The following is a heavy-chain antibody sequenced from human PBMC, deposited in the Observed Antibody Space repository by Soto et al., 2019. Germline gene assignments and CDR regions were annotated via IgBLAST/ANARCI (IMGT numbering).Heavy chain of an antibody. CDR2: ISAYNGNT. Sequence: QVQLVQSGAEVKKPGASVKVSCKASGYTYTSYGISWVRQAPGQGLEWMGWISAYNGNTNYAQKLQGRVTMTTDTSTSTAYMELRSLRSDDTAVYYCARDRYCSGGSCWDDAFDIWGQGTMVTVSS. J-gene: IGHJ3*02. D-gene: IGHD2-15*01. V-gene: IGHV1-18*01. CDR1: GYTYTSYG. CDR3: ARDRYCSGGSCWDDAFDI.